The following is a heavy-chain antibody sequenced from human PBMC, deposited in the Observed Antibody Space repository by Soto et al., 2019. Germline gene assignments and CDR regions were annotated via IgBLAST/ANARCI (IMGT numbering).Heavy chain of an antibody. D-gene: IGHD2-2*01. CDR2: ISAYNGNT. CDR1: GYTFTSYG. V-gene: IGHV1-18*01. Sequence: GASVKVSCKASGYTFTSYGISWVRQAPGRGLEWMGWISAYNGNTNYAQKLQGRVTMTTDTSTSTAYMELRSLRSYDTAVYYCARGRCSSTSCYGYYYYYMDVWGKGTTVTVSS. CDR3: ARGRCSSTSCYGYYYYYMDV. J-gene: IGHJ6*03.